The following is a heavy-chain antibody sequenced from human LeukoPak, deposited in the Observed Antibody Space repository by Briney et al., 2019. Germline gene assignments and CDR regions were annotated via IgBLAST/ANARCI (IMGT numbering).Heavy chain of an antibody. Sequence: SETLSLTCTVSGGSISSYYWSWIRQPPGKGLEWIGYIYYSGSTNYNPSLKSRVTISVDTSKNQFSLKLSSVTAADTAVYYCARQAVAAFDYWGQGTLVTVSS. J-gene: IGHJ4*02. V-gene: IGHV4-59*08. D-gene: IGHD6-19*01. CDR3: ARQAVAAFDY. CDR1: GGSISSYY. CDR2: IYYSGST.